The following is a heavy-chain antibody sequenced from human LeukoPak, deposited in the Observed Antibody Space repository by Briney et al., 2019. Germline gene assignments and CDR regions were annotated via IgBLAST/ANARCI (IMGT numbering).Heavy chain of an antibody. CDR3: ARGASAAGAWYYYMDV. V-gene: IGHV3-7*01. J-gene: IGHJ6*03. D-gene: IGHD6-13*01. CDR1: GFTFSRCW. CDR2: IKQDGSEK. Sequence: GGSLRLSCAASGFTFSRCWMSWVRQAPGKGLEWVANIKQDGSEKYYVDSVKGRFTISRDNAKNSLYLQMNSLRAEDTAVYYCARGASAAGAWYYYMDVWGKGTTVTVSS.